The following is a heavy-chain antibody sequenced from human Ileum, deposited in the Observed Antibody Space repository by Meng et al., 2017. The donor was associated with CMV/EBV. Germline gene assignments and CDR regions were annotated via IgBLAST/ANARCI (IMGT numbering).Heavy chain of an antibody. CDR3: ARAQVAFDF. V-gene: IGHV1-46*01. J-gene: IGHJ4*02. Sequence: KVSCKASGYTFINYDMHWVRQAPGQGLEWMGIINPNGGATVYAQKFQARVTMTRDTSTNTVYMYLSSLRSEDTAIYYCARAQVAFDFWGQGTLVTVSS. CDR2: INPNGGAT. CDR1: GYTFINYD. D-gene: IGHD2-15*01.